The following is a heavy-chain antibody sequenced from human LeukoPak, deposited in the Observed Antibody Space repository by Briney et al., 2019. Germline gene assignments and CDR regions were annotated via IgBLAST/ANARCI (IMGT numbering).Heavy chain of an antibody. D-gene: IGHD3-22*01. CDR1: GFIFSSYA. Sequence: GGSLRLSCAASGFIFSSYAMHWVRQAPGKGLEWVALISYDGSNKYYADSVKGRFTISRDNPKNTLYLQMNSLRAEDTAVYFCAKRGVVIRVILVGFHKEAYYFDSWAREPWSPSPQ. V-gene: IGHV3-30*04. CDR3: AKRGVVIRVILVGFHKEAYYFDS. CDR2: ISYDGSNK. J-gene: IGHJ4*02.